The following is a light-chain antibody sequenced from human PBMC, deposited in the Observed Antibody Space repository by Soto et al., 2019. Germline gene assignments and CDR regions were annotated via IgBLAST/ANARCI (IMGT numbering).Light chain of an antibody. V-gene: IGLV2-14*03. CDR1: SSDVGAYNF. CDR2: DVS. CDR3: SSYTSSSTHV. J-gene: IGLJ7*01. Sequence: QSALTQPASVSGSPGQSITISCTGTSSDVGAYNFVSWYQQYPGKVPKLMIFDVSSRPSGVSDRFSGSKSGNTASLTISGLQAEDEGDYYCSSYTSSSTHVFGSGTQLTVL.